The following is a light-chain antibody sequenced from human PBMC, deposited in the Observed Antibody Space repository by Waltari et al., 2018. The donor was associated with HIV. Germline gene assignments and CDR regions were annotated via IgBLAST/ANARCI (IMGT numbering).Light chain of an antibody. CDR1: QGVSSNY. V-gene: IGKV3-20*01. CDR2: GAS. Sequence: EIVLTRSPGPLSLSPGERATLSCKASQGVSSNYLAWYQQKPGQAPSLLISGASDRATGIPDRFSGSGSGTDFTLTISRLEPEDFAVYYCQQYDTTPTFGGGTKVEIK. CDR3: QQYDTTPT. J-gene: IGKJ4*01.